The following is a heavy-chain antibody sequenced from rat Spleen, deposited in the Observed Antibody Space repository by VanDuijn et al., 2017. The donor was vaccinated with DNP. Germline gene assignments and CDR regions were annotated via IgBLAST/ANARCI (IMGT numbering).Heavy chain of an antibody. CDR1: GFTFSDYY. CDR2: ISTGGGST. CDR3: TVDRDGSYGVAY. D-gene: IGHD1-12*02. J-gene: IGHJ3*01. Sequence: EVQLVESGGGLVQPGRSLKLSCAASGFTFSDYYMAWVRQAPKTGLEWVAYISTGGGSTYYRDSVKGRFTISRDNAKSTLYLQMDSLRSEDTATYYCTVDRDGSYGVAYWGQGTLVTVSS. V-gene: IGHV5-27*01.